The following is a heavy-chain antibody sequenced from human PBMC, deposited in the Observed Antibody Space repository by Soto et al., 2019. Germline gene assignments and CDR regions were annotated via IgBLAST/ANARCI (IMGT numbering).Heavy chain of an antibody. J-gene: IGHJ5*02. CDR3: ARGLSAYYDFWSGSNWFDP. D-gene: IGHD3-3*01. Sequence: GASVKVSCKASGYTFTSYYMHWVRQAPGQGLEWMGIINPSGGSTSCAQKFQGRVTMTRDASTSTVYMELSSLRSEDTAVYYCARGLSAYYDFWSGSNWFDPWGQGTLVTVSS. CDR2: INPSGGST. CDR1: GYTFTSYY. V-gene: IGHV1-46*01.